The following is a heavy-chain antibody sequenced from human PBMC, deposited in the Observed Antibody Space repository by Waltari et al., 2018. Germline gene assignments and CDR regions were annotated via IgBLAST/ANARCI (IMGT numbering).Heavy chain of an antibody. D-gene: IGHD2-15*01. CDR1: GFTFSSYG. Sequence: QVQLVESGGGVVQPGRSLRLSCAASGFTFSSYGMHWVRQAPGKGLEWVAVIWYDGSNKDDADSVKGRFTSARDNSQNTLYLQRNSLRGEDTAVYYCAKGYCSGGSCYGAAIDIWGQGTMVTVSS. CDR3: AKGYCSGGSCYGAAIDI. V-gene: IGHV3-33*06. J-gene: IGHJ3*02. CDR2: IWYDGSNK.